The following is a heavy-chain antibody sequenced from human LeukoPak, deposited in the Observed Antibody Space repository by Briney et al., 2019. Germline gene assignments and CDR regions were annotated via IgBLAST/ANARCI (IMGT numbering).Heavy chain of an antibody. D-gene: IGHD6-13*01. CDR1: GFTFSSYW. CDR2: IKQDGSEK. Sequence: PGGSPRLSCAASGFTFSSYWMSWVRQAPGKGLEWVANIKQDGSEKHYVDSVKGRFTISRDNAKNSLFLQMNSLRAEDTAVYYCARDSHPGYSNIWGQGTLVTVSS. V-gene: IGHV3-7*03. CDR3: ARDSHPGYSNI. J-gene: IGHJ4*02.